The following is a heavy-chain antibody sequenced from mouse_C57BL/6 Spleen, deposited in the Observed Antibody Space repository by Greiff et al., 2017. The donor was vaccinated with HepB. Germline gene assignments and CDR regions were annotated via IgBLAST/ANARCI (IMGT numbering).Heavy chain of an antibody. V-gene: IGHV1-53*01. J-gene: IGHJ2*01. D-gene: IGHD4-1*01. CDR1: GYTFTSYW. CDR3: ARGAGTWSHYCDY. CDR2: INPSNGGT. Sequence: QVQLKQPGTELVKPGASVKLSCKASGYTFTSYWMHWVKQRPGQGLEWIGNINPSNGGTNYNEKFKSKATLTVDKSSSTAYMQLSSLTSEDSAVYYGARGAGTWSHYCDYWGQGTTLTGAS.